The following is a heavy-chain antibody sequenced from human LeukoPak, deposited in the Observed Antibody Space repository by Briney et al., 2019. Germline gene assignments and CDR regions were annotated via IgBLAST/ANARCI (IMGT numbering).Heavy chain of an antibody. V-gene: IGHV4-34*01. CDR2: INHSGST. Sequence: SETLSLTCAVYGGSFSGYYWSWIRRPPGKGLEWIGEINHSGSTNYNPPLKSRVTISVDTSKNQFSLKLSSVTAADTAVYYCARPMWVRAFDIWGQGTMVTVSS. CDR3: ARPMWVRAFDI. D-gene: IGHD1-26*01. CDR1: GGSFSGYY. J-gene: IGHJ3*02.